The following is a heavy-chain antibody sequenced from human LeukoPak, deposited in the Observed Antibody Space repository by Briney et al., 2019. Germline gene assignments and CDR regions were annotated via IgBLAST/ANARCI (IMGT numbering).Heavy chain of an antibody. CDR1: GFTFSSYA. D-gene: IGHD2-21*02. V-gene: IGHV3-23*01. Sequence: GGSLRLSCAASGFTFSSYAMSWVRQAPGKGLEWVSAISGSGDSAYYADSVKGRFTISRDNSKNTLYLQVNSLRAEDTAVYYCAKKVAAAKALLPWGQGTLVTVSS. CDR3: AKKVAAAKALLP. CDR2: ISGSGDSA. J-gene: IGHJ5*02.